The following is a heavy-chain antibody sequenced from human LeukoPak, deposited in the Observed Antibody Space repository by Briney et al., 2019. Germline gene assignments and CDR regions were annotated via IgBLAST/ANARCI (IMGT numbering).Heavy chain of an antibody. Sequence: GGSLRLSRAASGFTFSGSAMHWVRQASGKGLEWVGRIRSKANSYATAYAASVKGRFIISRDDSKNTAYLQMNSLKTEDTAVYFCTRRAEASPGAFDIWGQGTVVTVSS. CDR3: TRRAEASPGAFDI. CDR1: GFTFSGSA. V-gene: IGHV3-73*01. CDR2: IRSKANSYAT. J-gene: IGHJ3*02.